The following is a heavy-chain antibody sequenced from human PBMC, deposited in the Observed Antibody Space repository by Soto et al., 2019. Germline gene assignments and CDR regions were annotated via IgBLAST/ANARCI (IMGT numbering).Heavy chain of an antibody. Sequence: QVQVVQSGAEVKKSGSSVRVSCKVSGGTYTNYAVNWVRQAPGHGLEWMGASIPLFASTKYAQKFQDRVTITADKSTSTVYMELSGLTSEDTAVYYCARGVPYYYNSSGFTLNYWGQGTLVTVSS. V-gene: IGHV1-69*06. CDR3: ARGVPYYYNSSGFTLNY. J-gene: IGHJ4*02. CDR1: GGTYTNYA. D-gene: IGHD3-22*01. CDR2: SIPLFAST.